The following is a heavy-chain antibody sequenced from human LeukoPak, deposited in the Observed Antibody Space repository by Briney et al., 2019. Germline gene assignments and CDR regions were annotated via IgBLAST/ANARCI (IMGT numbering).Heavy chain of an antibody. D-gene: IGHD4-17*01. Sequence: GGSLRLSCAASGFTFSSYSMNWVRQAPGKGLEWVSSISSSSSYIYYADSVKGRFTISRDNAKNSLYLQMNSLRAEDTAIYFCAKRTPGGDYGQIDSWGQGTLVTVSS. CDR2: ISSSSSYI. CDR1: GFTFSSYS. V-gene: IGHV3-21*04. CDR3: AKRTPGGDYGQIDS. J-gene: IGHJ4*02.